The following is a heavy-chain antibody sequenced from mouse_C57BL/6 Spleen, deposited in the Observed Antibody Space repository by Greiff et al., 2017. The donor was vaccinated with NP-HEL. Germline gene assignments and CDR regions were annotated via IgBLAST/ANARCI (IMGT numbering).Heavy chain of an antibody. D-gene: IGHD1-1*01. CDR2: ISDGGSYT. Sequence: EVKVVESGGGLVKPGGSLKLSCAASGFTFSSYAMSWVRQTPEKRLEWVATISDGGSYTYYPDNVKGRFTISRDNAKNNLYLQMSHLKSEDTAMYYCARGTIYYGSSYGYFDYWGQGTTLTVSS. J-gene: IGHJ2*01. V-gene: IGHV5-4*03. CDR3: ARGTIYYGSSYGYFDY. CDR1: GFTFSSYA.